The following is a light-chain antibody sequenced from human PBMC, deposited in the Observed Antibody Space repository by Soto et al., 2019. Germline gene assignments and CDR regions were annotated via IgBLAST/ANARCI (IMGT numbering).Light chain of an antibody. CDR1: QSIIRW. V-gene: IGKV1-5*01. J-gene: IGKJ4*01. CDR3: QQYNSFSS. Sequence: DIQMTQSPSTLSASVGDRVTITCRASQSIIRWLAWYQQKPGRAPNLLIYDASTLESGVPSRFSGSGSGTEFTLTISSLQPDDFATYYGQQYNSFSSFGGGTKV. CDR2: DAS.